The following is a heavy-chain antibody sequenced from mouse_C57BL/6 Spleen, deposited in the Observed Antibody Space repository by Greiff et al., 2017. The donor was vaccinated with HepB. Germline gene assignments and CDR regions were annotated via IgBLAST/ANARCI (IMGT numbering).Heavy chain of an antibody. CDR3: ARELPFYAMDY. V-gene: IGHV5-17*01. Sequence: EVQLVESGGGLVKPGGSLKLSCAASGFTFSDYGMHWVRQAPEKGLEWVAYISSGSSTIYYADTVKGRFTISRDNAKNTLFLQMTSLRSEDTAMYYCARELPFYAMDYWGQGTSVTVSS. J-gene: IGHJ4*01. CDR1: GFTFSDYG. CDR2: ISSGSSTI.